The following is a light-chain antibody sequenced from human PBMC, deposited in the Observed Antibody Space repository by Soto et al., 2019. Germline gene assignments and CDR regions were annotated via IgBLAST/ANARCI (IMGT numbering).Light chain of an antibody. Sequence: QSVLTQPPSVSAAPGQTVTISCSGGSSNIGNNFVSWYQQLPGTAPKLLIYDNNKRPSGIPDRFSAARSATSATLAITGLQTGDGAVYYCGTWDTSLSGGLFGGGTKLPVL. CDR3: GTWDTSLSGGL. V-gene: IGLV1-51*01. CDR1: SSNIGNNF. J-gene: IGLJ2*01. CDR2: DNN.